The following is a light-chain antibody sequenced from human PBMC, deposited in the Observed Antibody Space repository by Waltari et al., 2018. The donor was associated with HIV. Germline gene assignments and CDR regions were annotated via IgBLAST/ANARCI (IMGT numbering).Light chain of an antibody. CDR2: LGS. J-gene: IGKJ2*01. V-gene: IGKV2-28*01. CDR3: MQALQTPRT. Sequence: DIVMTQSPLSLPVTPGEPASIPCRSSQSPLHSKGYNYLDWYLQKPGQSPQLLIYLGSNRASGVPYRFSGSGSGTDFTLRISRVEAEDVGVYYCMQALQTPRTFGQGTKLEIK. CDR1: QSPLHSKGYNY.